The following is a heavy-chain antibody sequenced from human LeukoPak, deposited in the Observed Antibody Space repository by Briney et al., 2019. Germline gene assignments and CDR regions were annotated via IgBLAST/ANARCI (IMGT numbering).Heavy chain of an antibody. D-gene: IGHD3-22*01. V-gene: IGHV4-59*01. CDR1: GDSISSYN. J-gene: IGHJ6*03. CDR3: ARDRYYDSYQNYYYYMDV. Sequence: SETVSLTCTVSGDSISSYNWNWVRQPPGKGLEWIGYIYYSGSTNYDPSLKSRVTISLDTSKNQFSLKLRSVTAADTAVYYCARDRYYDSYQNYYYYMDVWGKGTTVTISS. CDR2: IYYSGST.